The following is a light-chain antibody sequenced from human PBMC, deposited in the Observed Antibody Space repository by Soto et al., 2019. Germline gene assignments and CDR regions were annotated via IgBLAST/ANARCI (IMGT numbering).Light chain of an antibody. V-gene: IGKV2-28*01. J-gene: IGKJ4*01. CDR3: AQGLQTPLT. CDR2: LGS. CDR1: RSLLSSNGYNY. Sequence: DVVMTQSPLSLPVTPGEPASISCRSSRSLLSSNGYNYLNWYLQKPGQSPQLLIYLGSNRASGGPDRCSGSGSGTDFTLKISRVEAEDVGVYYCAQGLQTPLTFGGGTKVDIK.